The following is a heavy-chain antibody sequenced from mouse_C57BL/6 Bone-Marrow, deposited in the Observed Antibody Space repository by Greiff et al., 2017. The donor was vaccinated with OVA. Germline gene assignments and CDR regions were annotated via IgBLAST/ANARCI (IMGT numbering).Heavy chain of an antibody. J-gene: IGHJ3*01. CDR1: GYTFTSYW. CDR3: ASAVFAY. CDR2: IDPSDSYT. V-gene: IGHV1-50*01. Sequence: QVQPQQPGAELVKPGASVKLSCKASGYTFTSYWMQWVKQRPGQGLEWIGEIDPSDSYTNYNQKFKGKATLTVDTSSSTAYMQLSSLTSEDSAVYYCASAVFAYWGQGTLVTVSA.